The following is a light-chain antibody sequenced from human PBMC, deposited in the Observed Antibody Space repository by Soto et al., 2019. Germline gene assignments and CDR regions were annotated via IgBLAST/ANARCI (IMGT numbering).Light chain of an antibody. V-gene: IGKV3-20*01. CDR2: GAS. J-gene: IGKJ1*01. CDR1: QSVSSSY. CDR3: QQYGSSPAWT. Sequence: EIVLTQSPGTLSLSPGERATLSCRASQSVSSSYLAWYQQKPGQAPRLLIYGASSRATGIPDRFSGSGSGTDFTIAISRLEPEDFAVYYGQQYGSSPAWTFGEGTKVEIK.